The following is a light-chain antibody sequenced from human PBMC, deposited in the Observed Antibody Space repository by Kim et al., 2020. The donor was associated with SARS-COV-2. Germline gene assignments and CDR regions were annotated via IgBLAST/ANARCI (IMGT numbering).Light chain of an antibody. CDR2: GAS. CDR1: QSVSSN. J-gene: IGKJ2*01. CDR3: QQYNNPMYT. V-gene: IGKV3-15*01. Sequence: SLPPGESATLFCRASQSVSSNLAWYQQKPGQAPRLLIYGASTRATGIPARFSGSGSGTEFTLTISSLQSEDFAVYYCQQYNNPMYTFGQGTKLEI.